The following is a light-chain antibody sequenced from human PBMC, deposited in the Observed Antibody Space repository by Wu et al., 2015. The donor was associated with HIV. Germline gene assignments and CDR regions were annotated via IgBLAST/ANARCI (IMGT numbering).Light chain of an antibody. CDR2: AAS. J-gene: IGKJ3*01. V-gene: IGKV1-27*01. CDR1: PGIANY. CDR3: QKYNRAPFT. Sequence: DIHMTQSPSSLSASIGDRVSISCRASPGIANYLAWYQQKPGKVPKLLIYAASTLQSGVPSRFSGSGSGTDFTLTISSLQPEDVATYYCQKYNRAPFTFGPGTKVDIK.